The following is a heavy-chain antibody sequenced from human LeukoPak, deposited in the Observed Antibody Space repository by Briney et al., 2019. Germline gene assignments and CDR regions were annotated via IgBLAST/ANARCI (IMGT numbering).Heavy chain of an antibody. Sequence: GGSLRLSCAGSGFTFSSYSMSWVRQAPGKGLEWVSYISSGSSYIYYADSVKGRFTISRDNAKNSLYLEMNSLRAEDTAVHYCVRAALREGYDFDYWGQGTLVTVSS. D-gene: IGHD5-24*01. V-gene: IGHV3-21*01. CDR1: GFTFSSYS. CDR3: VRAALREGYDFDY. CDR2: ISSGSSYI. J-gene: IGHJ4*02.